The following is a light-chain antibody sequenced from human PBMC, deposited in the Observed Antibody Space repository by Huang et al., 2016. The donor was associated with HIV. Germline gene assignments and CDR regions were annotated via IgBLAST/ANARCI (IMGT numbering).Light chain of an antibody. Sequence: EIVLTQSPATLSSSPGERSTLSCRASQIVGSFFAWYQQKPGQAPILLIYDASYRGTGIPARFSGSGSGTDFTLTISSLEPEYFAVYYCQQRTYSFTFGPGTKVD. CDR2: DAS. V-gene: IGKV3-11*01. J-gene: IGKJ3*01. CDR1: QIVGSF. CDR3: QQRTYSFT.